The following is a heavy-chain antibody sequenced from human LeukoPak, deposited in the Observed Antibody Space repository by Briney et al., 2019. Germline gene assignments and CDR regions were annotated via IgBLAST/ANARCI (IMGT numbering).Heavy chain of an antibody. V-gene: IGHV1-69*01. Sequence: ASVTVSCTASGGTFSSYAISWVRQAPGQGLEWMGGIIPIFGTANYAQKFQGRVTITADESTSTAYMELSSLRSEDTAVYYCARPLWAAAGTEYYYYYGMDVWGQGTTVTVSS. CDR3: ARPLWAAAGTEYYYYYGMDV. D-gene: IGHD6-13*01. CDR2: IIPIFGTA. CDR1: GGTFSSYA. J-gene: IGHJ6*02.